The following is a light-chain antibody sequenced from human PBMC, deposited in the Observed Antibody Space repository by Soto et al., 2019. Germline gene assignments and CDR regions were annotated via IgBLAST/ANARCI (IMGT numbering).Light chain of an antibody. Sequence: DVQMTQSPSSLSAFVGDRVTITCRASQGIAPYLAWFQQKPGKVPKLLIYATSTLQSGVPYRFSGSGSGTDFTLTISSLQPEDVATYYCQKYNTAPLTFGGGTKVAIK. CDR2: ATS. J-gene: IGKJ4*01. CDR1: QGIAPY. V-gene: IGKV1-27*01. CDR3: QKYNTAPLT.